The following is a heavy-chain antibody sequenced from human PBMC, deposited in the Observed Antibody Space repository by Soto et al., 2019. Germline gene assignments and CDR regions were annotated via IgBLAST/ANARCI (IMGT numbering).Heavy chain of an antibody. D-gene: IGHD2-15*01. CDR1: GFTFSSYA. CDR2: ISGTSVENT. CDR3: AKGGSASCYGELDY. Sequence: PGGSLRLSCAASGFTFSSYAMTWVRQAPGKGLEWVSVISGTSVENTYYADSVKGRFNISRDNSKNTLYLQMNSLRVDDTAVYYCAKGGSASCYGELDYWGRGTLVTVSS. V-gene: IGHV3-23*01. J-gene: IGHJ4*01.